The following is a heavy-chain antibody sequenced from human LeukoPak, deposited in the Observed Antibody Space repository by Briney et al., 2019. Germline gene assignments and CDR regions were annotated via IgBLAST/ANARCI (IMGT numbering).Heavy chain of an antibody. CDR2: IYYSGST. Sequence: SETLSLTCAVYGGSFSGYYWSWIRQPPGKGLEWIGYIYYSGSTNYNPSLKSRVTISVDTSKNQFSLKLSSVTAADTAVYYCARDWYGGTDYYYGMDVWGQGTTVTVSS. D-gene: IGHD4-23*01. V-gene: IGHV4-59*01. J-gene: IGHJ6*02. CDR3: ARDWYGGTDYYYGMDV. CDR1: GGSFSGYY.